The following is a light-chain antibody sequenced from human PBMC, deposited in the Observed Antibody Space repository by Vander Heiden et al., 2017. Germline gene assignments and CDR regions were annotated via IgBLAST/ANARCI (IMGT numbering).Light chain of an antibody. CDR1: QGISSY. CDR2: AAS. CDR3: QQHNSYPSLT. Sequence: IQLTQSPSSLSASVGDRVTITCRASQGISSYLAWYQQKPGKAPKLLIYAASTLQSGVPSRFSGSGYGTDFTLTISSLQPEDFAPYYCQQHNSYPSLTFGEGTKVEIK. J-gene: IGKJ4*01. V-gene: IGKV1-9*01.